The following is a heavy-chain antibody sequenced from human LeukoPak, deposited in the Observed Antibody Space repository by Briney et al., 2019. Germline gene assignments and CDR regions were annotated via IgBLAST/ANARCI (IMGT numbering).Heavy chain of an antibody. CDR2: TYYRSKWYN. CDR3: ARGPTALDY. Sequence: QTLSVTCAISGDSVSSNTAAWNWIRQSPSRGLEWLGRTYYRSKWYNEYAMFVKSRITINSDTSKNQFSLQLNSVTPEDTAVYYCARGPTALDYWGQGTLVTVSS. CDR1: GDSVSSNTAA. J-gene: IGHJ4*02. V-gene: IGHV6-1*01.